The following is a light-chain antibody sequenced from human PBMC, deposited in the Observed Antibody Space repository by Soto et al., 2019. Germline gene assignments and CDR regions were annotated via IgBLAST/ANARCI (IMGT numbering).Light chain of an antibody. CDR2: SAS. Sequence: DIQMTQSPSSLSASVGDRVTITCRASQGIDHSLAWYQQKSGKVPKLLIYSASTLKSGVPSRFSGSGSGTDFTPTITSLLPEDVSTYYCQEHYSAPPVAFGHGTKLDV. V-gene: IGKV1-27*01. CDR1: QGIDHS. CDR3: QEHYSAPPVA. J-gene: IGKJ3*01.